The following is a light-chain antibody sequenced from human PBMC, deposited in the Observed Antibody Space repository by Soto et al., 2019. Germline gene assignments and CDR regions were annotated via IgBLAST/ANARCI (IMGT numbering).Light chain of an antibody. CDR2: GAS. Sequence: EIVLTQSPGTLSLSPGERATLSCRASQSVSNNYLAWYQQKPGQAPGLLIYGASNRATGIPDRFSGSGSGTDFTLTISRLEPEDFAVYFCQQYAGPPTTFGQGTRLEIK. CDR1: QSVSNNY. J-gene: IGKJ5*01. V-gene: IGKV3-20*01. CDR3: QQYAGPPTT.